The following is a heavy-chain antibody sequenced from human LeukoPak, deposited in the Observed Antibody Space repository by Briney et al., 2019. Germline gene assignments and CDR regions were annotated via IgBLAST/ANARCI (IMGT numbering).Heavy chain of an antibody. J-gene: IGHJ4*02. V-gene: IGHV3-23*01. CDR3: AKDGAYYDSSGYYY. Sequence: GGSLRLSCAASGFTFSSYAMSWVRQAPGKGLEWVSAISGSGGSTYYADSVKGRFTISRDNSKNTLYLQMNSLRAEDTAVYYCAKDGAYYDSSGYYYWGQGTLVTVSS. CDR2: ISGSGGST. D-gene: IGHD3-22*01. CDR1: GFTFSSYA.